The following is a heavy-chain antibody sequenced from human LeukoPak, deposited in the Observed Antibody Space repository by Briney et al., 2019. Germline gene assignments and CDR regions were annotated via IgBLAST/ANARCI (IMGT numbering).Heavy chain of an antibody. CDR3: ASQRGYSYGCDY. Sequence: GGSLSLSCAASGFTFSSYSMNWVRQAPGKGLEWVSSISSSSSYIYYADSVKGRFTISRDNAKNSLYLHMNSLRAEDTAVYYCASQRGYSYGCDYWGQGTLVTVSS. V-gene: IGHV3-21*03. D-gene: IGHD5-18*01. CDR2: ISSSSSYI. CDR1: GFTFSSYS. J-gene: IGHJ4*02.